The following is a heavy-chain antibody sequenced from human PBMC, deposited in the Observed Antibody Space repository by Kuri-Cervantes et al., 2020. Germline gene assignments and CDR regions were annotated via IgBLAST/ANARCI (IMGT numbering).Heavy chain of an antibody. CDR3: ATDLLGYCSGGSCRHPFDY. Sequence: GESLKISCAASGFTFSSYGMHWVRQAPGKGLEWVAFIRYDGNNKYYADSVKGRFTISRDNSKNTLYLQMNSLRAEDTAVYYCATDLLGYCSGGSCRHPFDYWGQGTLVTVSS. CDR2: IRYDGNNK. D-gene: IGHD2-15*01. J-gene: IGHJ4*02. V-gene: IGHV3-30*02. CDR1: GFTFSSYG.